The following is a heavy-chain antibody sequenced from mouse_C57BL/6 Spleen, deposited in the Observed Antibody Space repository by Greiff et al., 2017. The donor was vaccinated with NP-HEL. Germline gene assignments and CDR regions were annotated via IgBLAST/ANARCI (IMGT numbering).Heavy chain of an antibody. CDR2: IHPNSGGT. Sequence: VQLQQPGAELVKPGASVKLSCKASGYTFTSYWMHWVKQRPGQGLEWIGMIHPNSGGTNYNEKFKSKATLTVDKSSSTAYMQLSSLTSEDSAVYYCARSNYGSRYAMDYWGQGTSVTVSS. V-gene: IGHV1-64*01. D-gene: IGHD1-1*01. J-gene: IGHJ4*01. CDR3: ARSNYGSRYAMDY. CDR1: GYTFTSYW.